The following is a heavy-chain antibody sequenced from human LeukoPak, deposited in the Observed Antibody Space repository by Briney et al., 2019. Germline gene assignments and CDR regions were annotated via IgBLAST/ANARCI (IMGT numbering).Heavy chain of an antibody. Sequence: ASVKVSCKASGYTFTGFYMHWVRRAPGQGLEWVGWINPHSGGTNYAQKFQGRVSMTRDTSISTAYMELSRLKSDDTAVYYCATERGIVGASVGFDYWGQGTLVTVSS. V-gene: IGHV1-2*02. D-gene: IGHD1-26*01. CDR2: INPHSGGT. J-gene: IGHJ4*02. CDR3: ATERGIVGASVGFDY. CDR1: GYTFTGFY.